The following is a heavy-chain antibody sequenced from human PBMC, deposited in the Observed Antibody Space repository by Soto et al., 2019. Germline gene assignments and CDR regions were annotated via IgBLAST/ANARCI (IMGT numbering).Heavy chain of an antibody. D-gene: IGHD6-13*01. J-gene: IGHJ5*02. V-gene: IGHV4-59*08. CDR3: ARLPVIAAAGTGWFDP. CDR1: GGSISSYY. Sequence: PSETLSLTCTVSGGSISSYYWSWIRQPPGKGLEWIGYIYYSGSTNYNPSLKSRVTISVDTSKNQFSLKLSSVTAADTAVYYCARLPVIAAAGTGWFDPWGQGTLVTV. CDR2: IYYSGST.